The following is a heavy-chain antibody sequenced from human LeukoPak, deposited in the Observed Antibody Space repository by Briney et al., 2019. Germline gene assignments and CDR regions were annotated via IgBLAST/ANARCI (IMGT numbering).Heavy chain of an antibody. V-gene: IGHV1-46*01. J-gene: IGHJ1*01. CDR2: INPSGGST. Sequence: ASVKVSCKASGYTFTSYAMNWVRQAPGQGLEWMGIINPSGGSTSYAQKFQGRVTMTRDTSTSTVYMELSSLRSEDTAVYYCARDSSELRSLIFHWGQGTLVTVSS. D-gene: IGHD1-14*01. CDR3: ARDSSELRSLIFH. CDR1: GYTFTSYA.